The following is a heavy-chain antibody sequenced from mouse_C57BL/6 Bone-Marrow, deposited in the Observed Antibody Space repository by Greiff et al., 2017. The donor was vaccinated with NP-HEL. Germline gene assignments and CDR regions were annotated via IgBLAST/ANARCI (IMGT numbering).Heavy chain of an antibody. Sequence: EVMLVESGGGLVKPGGSLKLSCAASGFTFSSYAMSWVRQTPEKRLEWVATISDGGSYTYYPDNVKGRFTISRDNAKNNLYLQMSHLKSEDTAMYYCARIIYYDYDDYFDYWGQGTTLTVSS. V-gene: IGHV5-4*03. CDR3: ARIIYYDYDDYFDY. CDR1: GFTFSSYA. J-gene: IGHJ2*01. CDR2: ISDGGSYT. D-gene: IGHD2-4*01.